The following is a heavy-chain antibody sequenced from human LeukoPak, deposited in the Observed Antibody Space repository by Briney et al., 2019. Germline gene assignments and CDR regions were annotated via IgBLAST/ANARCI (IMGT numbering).Heavy chain of an antibody. CDR2: IYYSGST. CDR3: ARGGGWTGAHKDFDY. D-gene: IGHD3/OR15-3a*01. J-gene: IGHJ4*02. CDR1: GGSISYYY. Sequence: KPSETLSLTCTVSGGSISYYYWSWIRLTPGKGLEWIGYIYYSGSTNYNPSLRSRVTISVDTSKNQFSLKLTSVTAADTAVYYCARGGGWTGAHKDFDYWGQGTLVTVSS. V-gene: IGHV4-59*01.